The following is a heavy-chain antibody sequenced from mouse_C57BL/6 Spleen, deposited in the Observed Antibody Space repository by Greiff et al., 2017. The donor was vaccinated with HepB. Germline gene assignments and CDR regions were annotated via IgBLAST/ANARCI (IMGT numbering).Heavy chain of an antibody. CDR2: IWGGGST. CDR1: GFSLTSYG. Sequence: VMLVESGPGLVAPSQSLSITCTVSGFSLTSYGVDWVRQPPGKGLEWLGVIWGGGSTNYNSAPMSRLSISKDNSKSQVFLKMNSLQTDDTAMYYCAKQGDWDRDYWYFDVWGTGTTVTVSS. D-gene: IGHD4-1*01. CDR3: AKQGDWDRDYWYFDV. V-gene: IGHV2-9*01. J-gene: IGHJ1*03.